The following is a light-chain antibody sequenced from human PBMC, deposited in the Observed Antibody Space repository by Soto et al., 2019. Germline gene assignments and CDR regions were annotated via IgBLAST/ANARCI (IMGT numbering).Light chain of an antibody. CDR2: NTN. CDR1: SGSVSPSHY. J-gene: IGLJ2*01. Sequence: QAVVTQEPSFSVSPGGTVTLTCGLSSGSVSPSHYPSWYQQTPGQPPRTLIYNTNTRSSGVPDRFSGSVIGKKSALTITGAQADDASDYYCVLFMGIGISAFGGGTMLTVL. CDR3: VLFMGIGISA. V-gene: IGLV8-61*01.